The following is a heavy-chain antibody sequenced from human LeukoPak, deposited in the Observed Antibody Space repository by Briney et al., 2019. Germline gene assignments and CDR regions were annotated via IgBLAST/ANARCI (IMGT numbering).Heavy chain of an antibody. Sequence: PSETLSLTCTVSGGSISSYYWSWIRQPPGKGLEWIGYIYYSGSTNYNPSLKSRVTISVDTSKNQFSLKLSSVTAADTAVYYRARHIHTGGYSYGYPDAFDIWGQGTMVTVSS. D-gene: IGHD5-18*01. CDR2: IYYSGST. V-gene: IGHV4-59*08. CDR3: ARHIHTGGYSYGYPDAFDI. J-gene: IGHJ3*02. CDR1: GGSISSYY.